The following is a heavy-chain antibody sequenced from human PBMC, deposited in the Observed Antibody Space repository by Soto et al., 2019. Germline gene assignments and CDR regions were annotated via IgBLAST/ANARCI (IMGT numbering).Heavy chain of an antibody. V-gene: IGHV3-53*01. CDR1: GLTVSHNY. D-gene: IGHD3-16*01. J-gene: IGHJ6*02. CDR3: VRPRPSGENYGMDV. CDR2: LYTEGTT. Sequence: LRLSCVASGLTVSHNYMAWVRQAPEMGLEWVSILYTEGTTYYADSVKGRFTISRDSSKNTLFLQMDSLRAEDTAVYYCVRPRPSGENYGMDVWGQGTTVTVSS.